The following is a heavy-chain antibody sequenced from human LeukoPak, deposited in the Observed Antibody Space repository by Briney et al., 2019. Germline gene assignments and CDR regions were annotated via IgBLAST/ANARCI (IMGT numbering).Heavy chain of an antibody. Sequence: MPSETLSLTCTVSGGSINSGGYYWSWIRQPPGKGLEWIGYIYHTGSSYYNPSLKSRATISLDRSKNQFSLKLRSVTAADTAVYYCARARGGLDDAFDIWGQGTMVTVSS. V-gene: IGHV4-30-2*01. J-gene: IGHJ3*02. CDR2: IYHTGSS. CDR3: ARARGGLDDAFDI. CDR1: GGSINSGGYY. D-gene: IGHD3-3*01.